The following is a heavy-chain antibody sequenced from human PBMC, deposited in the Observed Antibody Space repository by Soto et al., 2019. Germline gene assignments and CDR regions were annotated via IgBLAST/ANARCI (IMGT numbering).Heavy chain of an antibody. D-gene: IGHD5-12*01. CDR3: ERSSYEYSFDY. CDR1: GFTFSSHI. V-gene: IGHV3-21*01. Sequence: EVQLLASGAGLVKTWVSLRLSCAASGFTFSSHIINWVRHPSGKGLQWVSSISSSSSYIYYADSVKGRFTISRDNANNSLYLQRNTLRAEDTAVYFWERSSYEYSFDYWGQGVLVPVSA. J-gene: IGHJ4*02. CDR2: ISSSSSYI.